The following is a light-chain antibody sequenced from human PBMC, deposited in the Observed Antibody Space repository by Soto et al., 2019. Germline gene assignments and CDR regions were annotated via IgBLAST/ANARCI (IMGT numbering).Light chain of an antibody. CDR3: QQYNSYSAWT. Sequence: ETLMTRSRATLSVSPGERATLSCRASQSVSNNYLAWYQQKPGQAPRLIIYGAYTRATGIPARFSGSGSGTEFTLTISSLQPDDFATYYCQQYNSYSAWTCGQGTKVDIK. V-gene: IGKV3-15*01. CDR1: QSVSNN. J-gene: IGKJ1*01. CDR2: GAY.